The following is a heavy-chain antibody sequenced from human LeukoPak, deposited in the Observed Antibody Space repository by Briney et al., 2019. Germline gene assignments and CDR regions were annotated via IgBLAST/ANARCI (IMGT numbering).Heavy chain of an antibody. CDR3: ATDSPVRFLEWSAGAFDI. Sequence: AASVKVSCKASGGTFNRYIISWVRQAPGQGLEWMGRIIPMLGTPDYAQKFQGRITIIADKSTNTASMELSSLRSEDTAVYYCATDSPVRFLEWSAGAFDIWGQGTMVTVSS. V-gene: IGHV1-69*08. D-gene: IGHD3-3*01. CDR2: IIPMLGTP. CDR1: GGTFNRYI. J-gene: IGHJ3*02.